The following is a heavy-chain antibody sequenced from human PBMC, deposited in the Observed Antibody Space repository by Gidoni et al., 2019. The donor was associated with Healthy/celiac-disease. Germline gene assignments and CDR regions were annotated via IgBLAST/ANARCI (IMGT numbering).Heavy chain of an antibody. CDR2: IYYSGST. Sequence: QVQLQESGPGLVKTSETLSLTCTVFGGSISSYYWSWIRQPPGKGLEWIGYIYYSGSTNYNPSLKSRVTISVDTSKNQFSLKLSSVTAADTAVYYCARASEGMVDSSVPGWYFDLWGRGTLVTVSS. J-gene: IGHJ2*01. CDR3: ARASEGMVDSSVPGWYFDL. D-gene: IGHD3-22*01. V-gene: IGHV4-59*01. CDR1: GGSISSYY.